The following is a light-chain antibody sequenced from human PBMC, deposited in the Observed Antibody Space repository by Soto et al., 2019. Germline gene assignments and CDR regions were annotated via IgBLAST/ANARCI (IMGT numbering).Light chain of an antibody. CDR2: RNN. CDR3: AVWDDSLSVVI. J-gene: IGLJ2*01. Sequence: QAVVTQLPSASGTPGQRVTISCSGGTSNIGGNSVYWYQQLPGTAPKLLIYRNNQRPSGVPDRFSGSKSGTSASLAISGLRSEDEADYYCAVWDDSLSVVIFGGGTKLTV. CDR1: TSNIGGNS. V-gene: IGLV1-47*01.